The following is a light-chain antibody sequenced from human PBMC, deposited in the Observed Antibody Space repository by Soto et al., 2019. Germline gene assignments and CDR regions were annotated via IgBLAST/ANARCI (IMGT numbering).Light chain of an antibody. Sequence: DIVMTQTPLSLPVTPGEPASISCSSSQSLLQSNGYKYLDWYLQKPGQSPQLLIYFGSYRASGVPERFRGSGSGTDFTLKIRSVEAGDVGVYYCMQTQQSPLTCGRGTKVEI. CDR1: QSLLQSNGYKY. V-gene: IGKV2-28*01. CDR3: MQTQQSPLT. CDR2: FGS. J-gene: IGKJ4*02.